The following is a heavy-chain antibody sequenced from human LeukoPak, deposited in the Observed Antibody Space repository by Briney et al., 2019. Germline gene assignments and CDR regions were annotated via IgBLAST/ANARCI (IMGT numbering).Heavy chain of an antibody. J-gene: IGHJ4*02. CDR1: GITFSNYR. CDR3: ARDREYYFDY. D-gene: IGHD3-10*01. Sequence: GGSLRLSCAATGITFSNYRMNWVRQATGKGLEWVSSISSSSYIYYADSVKGRFTISRDNAKNSLYLQMNSLRAEDTAVYYCARDREYYFDYWGQGTLVTVSS. V-gene: IGHV3-21*01. CDR2: ISSSSYI.